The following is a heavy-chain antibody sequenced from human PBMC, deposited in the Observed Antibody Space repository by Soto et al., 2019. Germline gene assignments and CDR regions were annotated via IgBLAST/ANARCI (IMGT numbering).Heavy chain of an antibody. Sequence: PSETLSLTCTVSGGSLNSYSWSLMRQPPGKGLVWIGFIYYSGTTKYNPSLKSRVTISVDTAKNQFSLNLRSVTAADTAVYYCARESVASGSGANDYYYGADVWGQGTTVTVSS. CDR2: IYYSGTT. CDR3: ARESVASGSGANDYYYGADV. D-gene: IGHD6-19*01. CDR1: GGSLNSYS. J-gene: IGHJ6*02. V-gene: IGHV4-59*01.